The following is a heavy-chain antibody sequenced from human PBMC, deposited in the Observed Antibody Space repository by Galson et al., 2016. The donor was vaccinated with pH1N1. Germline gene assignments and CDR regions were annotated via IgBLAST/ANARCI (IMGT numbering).Heavy chain of an antibody. CDR3: ARSGLLVPYFDY. J-gene: IGHJ4*02. D-gene: IGHD2-21*02. CDR1: GYTFTSYG. CDR2: VVPSFGTT. V-gene: IGHV1-69*06. Sequence: SVKVSCKASGYTFTSYGINWVRQAPGQGLEWMGRVVPSFGTTNFAQKFQGRVAMTADKSTNTANMDLSSLTFDDTAVYYCARSGLLVPYFDYWGLGTLVTVSS.